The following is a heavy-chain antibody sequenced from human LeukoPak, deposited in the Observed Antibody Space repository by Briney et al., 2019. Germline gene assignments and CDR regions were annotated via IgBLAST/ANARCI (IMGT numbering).Heavy chain of an antibody. Sequence: SETLSLTCTVSGGSISSYYWSWIRQPPGKGLEWIGYIYYSGSTNYNPSLKSRVTISVDTSKNQFSLKLSSVTAADTAVYYCAREYCSSTSCHSALYYYYYMDVWGKGTTVTVSS. CDR1: GGSISSYY. V-gene: IGHV4-59*08. J-gene: IGHJ6*03. CDR2: IYYSGST. D-gene: IGHD2-2*01. CDR3: AREYCSSTSCHSALYYYYYMDV.